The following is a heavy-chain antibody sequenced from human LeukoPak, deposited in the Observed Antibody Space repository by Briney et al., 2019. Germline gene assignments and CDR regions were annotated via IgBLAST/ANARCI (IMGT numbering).Heavy chain of an antibody. CDR2: LSNTNMI. CDR1: GFTFSSYG. Sequence: PGGSLRLSRAASGFTFSSYGMNWVRQAPGKGLEWLSYLSNTNMIHYAESVKGRFTISRDNAKNSLYLQMDGLRAEDTAVYYCARRGETAMVGDYWGRGTLVTVSS. CDR3: ARRGETAMVGDY. J-gene: IGHJ4*02. V-gene: IGHV3-48*01. D-gene: IGHD5-18*01.